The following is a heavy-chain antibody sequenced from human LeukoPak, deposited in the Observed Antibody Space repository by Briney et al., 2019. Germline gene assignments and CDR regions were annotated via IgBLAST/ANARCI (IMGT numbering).Heavy chain of an antibody. J-gene: IGHJ4*02. V-gene: IGHV4-39*01. CDR3: ARHIGYNYGHLDY. Sequence: SETLSLTCTVSVGSISSIGYYWGWIRQPPGKGLEWIGSIYYSGSTYYNPSLKSRVTISVDTSKNQFSLKVSSVIAADTAVYYCARHIGYNYGHLDYWGQGTLVTVSS. CDR2: IYYSGST. CDR1: VGSISSIGYY. D-gene: IGHD5-18*01.